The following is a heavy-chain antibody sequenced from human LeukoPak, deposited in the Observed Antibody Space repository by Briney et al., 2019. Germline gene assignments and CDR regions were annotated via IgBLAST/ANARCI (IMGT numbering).Heavy chain of an antibody. CDR3: ARDAVRSDFWSGSYFDY. V-gene: IGHV3-30-3*01. J-gene: IGHJ4*02. CDR2: ISYDGSNK. CDR1: GFTFSSYA. Sequence: PGGSLRLSCAASGFTFSSYAMHWVRQAPGKGLEWVAVISYDGSNKYYADSVKGRFTISRDNSKNTLYLQMNSLRAEDTAVYYCARDAVRSDFWSGSYFDYWGQGTLVTVSS. D-gene: IGHD3-3*01.